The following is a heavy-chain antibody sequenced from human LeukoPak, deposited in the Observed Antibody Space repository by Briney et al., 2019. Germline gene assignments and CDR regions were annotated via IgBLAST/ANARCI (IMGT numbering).Heavy chain of an antibody. Sequence: ASVKVSCKASGYTFTSYGLSWVRQAPGQGLEWMGWINTYNGNTNYAQKLQARVTMTTDTSTSTAYMELRSLRSDDTAVYYCARGRPSLAAARDYYYYGMDVWGKGTTVTVSS. CDR2: INTYNGNT. V-gene: IGHV1-18*04. J-gene: IGHJ6*04. CDR3: ARGRPSLAAARDYYYYGMDV. CDR1: GYTFTSYG. D-gene: IGHD6-13*01.